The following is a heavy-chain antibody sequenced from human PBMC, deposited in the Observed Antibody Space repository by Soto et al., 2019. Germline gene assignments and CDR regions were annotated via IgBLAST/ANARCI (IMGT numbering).Heavy chain of an antibody. J-gene: IGHJ4*02. Sequence: QVQLQESGPGLVKPSQTLSLTCTVSGGSIDSGGFYWNWIRQLPGKGLEWIGYIYYNERTDFNPSLKSRVTMSVDTSKNQFSLKLSSVTAADTAVYYCARRRSGDLDYWGQGTLVTVSS. CDR3: ARRRSGDLDY. CDR1: GGSIDSGGFY. V-gene: IGHV4-31*03. CDR2: IYYNERT. D-gene: IGHD2-15*01.